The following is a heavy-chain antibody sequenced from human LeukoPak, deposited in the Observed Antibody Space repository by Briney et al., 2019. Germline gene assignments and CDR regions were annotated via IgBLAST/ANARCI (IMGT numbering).Heavy chain of an antibody. J-gene: IGHJ4*02. V-gene: IGHV3-30*02. CDR2: IRYDRNNK. D-gene: IGHD2-2*01. CDR3: AKDRLKVPGASSLDY. CDR1: GFTFSTYS. Sequence: GGSLRLSCAASGFTFSTYSMNWVRQAPGKGLEWVAFIRYDRNNKSYADSVKGRFTISRDNSKNTLYLQMNSLRPEDTAVYYCAKDRLKVPGASSLDYWGQGTLVTVSS.